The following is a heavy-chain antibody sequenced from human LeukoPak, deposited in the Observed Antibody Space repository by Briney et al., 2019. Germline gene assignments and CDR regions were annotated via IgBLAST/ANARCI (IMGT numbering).Heavy chain of an antibody. J-gene: IGHJ4*02. CDR3: ARTVSSSWYSNFDY. Sequence: ASVKVSCKASGYTFTGYYMHWVRQAPGQGLEWMGWINPNSGGTNYAQKFQGRVTMTRDTSISTAYMELSRLRSDDTAVYYCARTVSSSWYSNFDYWGQGTLVTVSS. V-gene: IGHV1-2*02. CDR1: GYTFTGYY. D-gene: IGHD6-13*01. CDR2: INPNSGGT.